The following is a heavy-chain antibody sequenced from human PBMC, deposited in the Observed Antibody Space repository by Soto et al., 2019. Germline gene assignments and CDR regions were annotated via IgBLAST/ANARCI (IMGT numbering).Heavy chain of an antibody. Sequence: PGGSLRLSCAASGFTFSSYGMHWVRQAPGKGLEWVAVIWYDGSNKYYADSVKGRFTISRDNSKNTLYLQMNSLRAEDTAVYYCARDRAQRRYSSSWYPDYWGQGTLVTVSS. D-gene: IGHD6-13*01. J-gene: IGHJ4*02. V-gene: IGHV3-33*01. CDR3: ARDRAQRRYSSSWYPDY. CDR1: GFTFSSYG. CDR2: IWYDGSNK.